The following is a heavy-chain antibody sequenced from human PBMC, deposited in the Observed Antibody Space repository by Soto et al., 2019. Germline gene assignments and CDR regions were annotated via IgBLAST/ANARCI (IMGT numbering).Heavy chain of an antibody. CDR2: IWYDGSNK. V-gene: IGHV3-33*01. Sequence: QVQLVESGGGVVQPGRSLRLSCAASGFTFSSYGMHWVRQAPGKGLEWVAVIWYDGSNKYYADSVKGRFTISRDNSKNTLYLQMNSLRGEDTAVYYCARAYCISTSCYARDWGQGTLVTVS. CDR3: ARAYCISTSCYARD. J-gene: IGHJ4*02. D-gene: IGHD2-2*01. CDR1: GFTFSSYG.